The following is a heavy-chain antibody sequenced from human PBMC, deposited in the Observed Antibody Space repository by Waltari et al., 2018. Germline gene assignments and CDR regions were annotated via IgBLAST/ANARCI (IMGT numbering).Heavy chain of an antibody. V-gene: IGHV1-18*01. D-gene: IGHD3-22*01. CDR2: IRGYDGDT. J-gene: IGHJ5*02. Sequence: QVQLVQSGAEVRKPGASVKVSCKASGSTFSNYGIAWVRQAPGQGLEWMGWIRGYDGDTKYAREFEGRLTVTTDTSTNTAHMELRSLRSDDTAVYYCARLYDARAYYNTYLDPWGQGALVTVSS. CDR1: GSTFSNYG. CDR3: ARLYDARAYYNTYLDP.